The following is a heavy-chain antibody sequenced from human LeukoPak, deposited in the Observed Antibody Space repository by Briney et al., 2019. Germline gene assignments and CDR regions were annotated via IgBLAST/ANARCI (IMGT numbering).Heavy chain of an antibody. CDR1: GLTFSSYS. D-gene: IGHD3-22*01. CDR3: ARSGYYDSSAPY. Sequence: GGSLTLSCAASGLTFSSYSMNCVRQPAGKGLEWVSSISSSRSYIYYADSVKGRFTISRDNPNNSLYLQMSSLRAEDTAVYYFARSGYYDSSAPYWGQGTLVTVSS. CDR2: ISSSRSYI. J-gene: IGHJ4*02. V-gene: IGHV3-21*01.